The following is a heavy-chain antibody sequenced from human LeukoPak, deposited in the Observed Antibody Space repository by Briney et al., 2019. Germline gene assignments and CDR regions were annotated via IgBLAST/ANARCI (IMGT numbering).Heavy chain of an antibody. V-gene: IGHV1-24*01. J-gene: IGHJ4*02. CDR2: FDPEDGET. Sequence: GASVTVSCKVSGYTLTELSMHWVRQAPGKGLEWMGGFDPEDGETIYAQKFQGRVTMTEDTSTDTAYMELSSLRSEDTAVYYCATPGGGYDLRFDYWGQGTLVTVSS. D-gene: IGHD5-12*01. CDR3: ATPGGGYDLRFDY. CDR1: GYTLTELS.